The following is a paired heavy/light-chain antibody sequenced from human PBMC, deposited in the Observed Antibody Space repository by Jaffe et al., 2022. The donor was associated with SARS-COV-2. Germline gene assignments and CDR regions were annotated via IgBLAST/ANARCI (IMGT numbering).Heavy chain of an antibody. CDR1: GYTFTSYW. Sequence: QVQLVQSGAEVKKPGASVKVSCKASGYTFTSYWMHWVRQAPGQGLEWMGRINPSGGGTTYAQKLQGRVTMTRDTSTTTVYMEVTSLTSEDTAVYYCATDRWFGEAPLDYWGQGTLVTVSS. CDR2: INPSGGGT. D-gene: IGHD3-10*01. CDR3: ATDRWFGEAPLDY. V-gene: IGHV1-46*04. J-gene: IGHJ4*02.
Light chain of an antibody. J-gene: IGKJ3*01. CDR3: QKYNSGPRT. CDR1: QGISNY. CDR2: AAS. Sequence: DIQMTQSPSSLSASVGDRVTITCRASQGISNYLAWYQQKPGKVPKLLIYAASTLQPGVPSRFSGSGSGTDFTLTISSLQPEDVATYYCQKYNSGPRTFGPGTKVDIK. V-gene: IGKV1-27*01.